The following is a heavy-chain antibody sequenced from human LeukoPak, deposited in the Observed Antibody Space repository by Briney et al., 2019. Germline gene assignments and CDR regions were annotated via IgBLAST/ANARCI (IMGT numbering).Heavy chain of an antibody. CDR3: APSFNFWSGKGNWFDP. J-gene: IGHJ5*02. D-gene: IGHD3-3*01. V-gene: IGHV1-69*13. Sequence: SVKVSCTASGGTFSSYAISWVRQAPGQGLEWMGGTIPIFGTANYAQKFQGRVTITADESTSTAYMELSSLRSEDTAVYYCAPSFNFWSGKGNWFDPWGQGTLVTVSS. CDR1: GGTFSSYA. CDR2: TIPIFGTA.